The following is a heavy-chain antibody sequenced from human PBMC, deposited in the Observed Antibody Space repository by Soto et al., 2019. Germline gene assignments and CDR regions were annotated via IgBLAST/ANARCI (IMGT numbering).Heavy chain of an antibody. CDR1: GITATNGH. Sequence: DVQLVKSGGGLIQPGGSLRLSCAASGITATNGHMSWVRQAPGQGLEWVSVIYSDDNTYYADSVKGRFTISRDTSKNTVYLQMNSLRAEDTAVYYCARDWNGGKYFDFWDQGSLVTVSS. D-gene: IGHD1-1*01. V-gene: IGHV3-53*01. CDR3: ARDWNGGKYFDF. CDR2: IYSDDNT. J-gene: IGHJ4*02.